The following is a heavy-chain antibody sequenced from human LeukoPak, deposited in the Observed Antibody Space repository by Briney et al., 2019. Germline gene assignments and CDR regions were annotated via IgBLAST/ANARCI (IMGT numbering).Heavy chain of an antibody. CDR2: ITGSSTYI. D-gene: IGHD2-2*03. CDR3: AREAGYCSSTSCEEDYYYYYMDV. J-gene: IGHJ6*03. CDR1: GFTFSSYT. V-gene: IGHV3-21*01. Sequence: GGSLRLFCAASGFTFSSYTMNWVRQAPGKGLEWVSSITGSSTYIFYADSVKGRFTVSRDNAKNSLYLQMNSLRAEDTAVYYCAREAGYCSSTSCEEDYYYYYMDVWGKGTTVTVSS.